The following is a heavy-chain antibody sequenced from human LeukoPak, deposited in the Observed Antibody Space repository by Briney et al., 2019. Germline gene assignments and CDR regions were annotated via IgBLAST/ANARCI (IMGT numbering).Heavy chain of an antibody. Sequence: SVKVSCKASGGTFSSYAISWVRQAPGQGLEWMGGIIPIFGTANYAQKFQGRVTITTDESTSTAYMELSSLRSEDTAAYYCARVEDYVWGSYRYTALGYWGQGTLVTVSS. CDR3: ARVEDYVWGSYRYTALGY. V-gene: IGHV1-69*05. J-gene: IGHJ4*02. CDR1: GGTFSSYA. D-gene: IGHD3-16*02. CDR2: IIPIFGTA.